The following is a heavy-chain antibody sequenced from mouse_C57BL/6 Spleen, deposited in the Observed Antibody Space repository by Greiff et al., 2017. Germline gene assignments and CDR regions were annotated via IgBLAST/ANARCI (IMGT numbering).Heavy chain of an antibody. Sequence: VKLVESGAELVRPGASVTLSCKASGYTFTDYEMHWVKQTPVHGLEWIGAIDPETGGTAYNQKFKGKAILTADKSSSTAYMELRSLTSEDSAVYYCTRRGLYDGYYEDYFDYWGQGTTLTVSS. CDR3: TRRGLYDGYYEDYFDY. CDR1: GYTFTDYE. J-gene: IGHJ2*01. D-gene: IGHD2-3*01. V-gene: IGHV1-15*01. CDR2: IDPETGGT.